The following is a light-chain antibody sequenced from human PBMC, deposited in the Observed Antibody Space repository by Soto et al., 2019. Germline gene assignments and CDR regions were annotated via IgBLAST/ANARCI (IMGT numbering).Light chain of an antibody. CDR2: GAS. CDR3: QQYNNRPPET. J-gene: IGKJ2*01. V-gene: IGKV3-15*01. Sequence: EIVMTQSPATLSVSPGERATLSCRASQSVGSNLAWYQQKPGQAPRLLIYGASTRATGIPARFSGSGSGTEFTLTISSLQSEDFATYYCQQYNNRPPETFCQGTKLE. CDR1: QSVGSN.